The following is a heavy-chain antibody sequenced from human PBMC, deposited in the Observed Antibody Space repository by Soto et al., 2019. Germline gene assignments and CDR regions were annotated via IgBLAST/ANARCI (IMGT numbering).Heavy chain of an antibody. D-gene: IGHD3-9*01. J-gene: IGHJ4*02. CDR1: GGSFSGYY. V-gene: IGHV4-34*01. CDR2: INHSGST. Sequence: PSETLSLTCAVYGGSFSGYYWSWIRQPPGKGLEWIGKINHSGSTNYNPSLKSRVTISVDTSKNQFSLKLSSVTAADTAVYYCARAGILRYFDWLLYWGQGTLVTVSS. CDR3: ARAGILRYFDWLLY.